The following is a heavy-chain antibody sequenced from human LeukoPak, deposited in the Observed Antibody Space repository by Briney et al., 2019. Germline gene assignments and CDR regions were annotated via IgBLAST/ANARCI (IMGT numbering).Heavy chain of an antibody. Sequence: PPETLSPTCTVSGGSISSSSSYWGWIRQPPGQGLDWIASTIYRGSTYYNPSLKSRVTISVDTSENKFSLNLTSVTAADTAVYYCARQGGEGTSWYRGTLNCFGHWGQGSRVTVSS. CDR2: TIYRGST. D-gene: IGHD6-13*01. V-gene: IGHV4-39*01. CDR1: GGSISSSSSY. J-gene: IGHJ4*02. CDR3: ARQGGEGTSWYRGTLNCFGH.